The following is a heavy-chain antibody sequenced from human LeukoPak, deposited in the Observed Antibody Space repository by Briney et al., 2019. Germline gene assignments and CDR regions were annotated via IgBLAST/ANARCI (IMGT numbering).Heavy chain of an antibody. CDR3: ARDRGGFGESYFDY. J-gene: IGHJ4*02. CDR1: GFTFSSYW. CDR2: ISYDGSKK. D-gene: IGHD3-10*01. Sequence: GGSLRLSCAASGFTFSSYWMSWVRQAPGKGLEWVAVISYDGSKKNYADSVKGRFTISRDNSKNTLYLQMNSLRAEDTAMYYCARDRGGFGESYFDYWGQGTLVTVSS. V-gene: IGHV3-30*03.